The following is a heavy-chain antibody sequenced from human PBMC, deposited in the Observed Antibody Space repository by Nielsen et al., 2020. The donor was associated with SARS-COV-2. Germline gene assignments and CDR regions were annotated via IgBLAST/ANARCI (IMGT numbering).Heavy chain of an antibody. V-gene: IGHV4-59*01. D-gene: IGHD5-12*01. J-gene: IGHJ6*03. CDR1: GGSISSYY. CDR2: IYYSGST. CDR3: ARLAPYYYYMDV. Sequence: GSLRLSCTVSGGSISSYYWSWIRQPPGKGLEWIGYIYYSGSTNYNPSLKSRVTISVDTPKNQFSLKLSSVTAADTAVHYCARLAPYYYYMDVWGKGTTVTVSS.